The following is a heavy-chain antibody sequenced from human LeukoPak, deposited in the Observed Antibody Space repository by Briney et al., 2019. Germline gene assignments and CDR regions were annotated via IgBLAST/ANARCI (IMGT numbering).Heavy chain of an antibody. Sequence: PGGSLRLSCAASGFTLSSYAMHWVRQAPGKGLEYVSAISSNGGSTYYANSVKGRFTISRDNSKNTLYLQMGSLRAEDMAVYYCARGGPELRYFDWLPAWFDPWGQGTLVTVSS. J-gene: IGHJ5*02. CDR2: ISSNGGST. V-gene: IGHV3-64*01. D-gene: IGHD3-9*01. CDR1: GFTLSSYA. CDR3: ARGGPELRYFDWLPAWFDP.